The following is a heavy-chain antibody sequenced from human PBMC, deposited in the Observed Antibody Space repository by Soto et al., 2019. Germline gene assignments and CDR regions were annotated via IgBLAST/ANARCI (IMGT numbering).Heavy chain of an antibody. D-gene: IGHD2-21*02. J-gene: IGHJ6*02. CDR2: VHYSGSV. CDR1: GGSISIDHYY. Sequence: SETLSLTCTVSGGSISIDHYYWAWIRQPPGKGLEWIGYVHYSGSVLYNPSLQSRVSISVDTSKNQFSLKLSSVTAADTAVYFCAREDDGGDRDYYGLDVWGQGTTVTVSS. V-gene: IGHV4-30-4*08. CDR3: AREDDGGDRDYYGLDV.